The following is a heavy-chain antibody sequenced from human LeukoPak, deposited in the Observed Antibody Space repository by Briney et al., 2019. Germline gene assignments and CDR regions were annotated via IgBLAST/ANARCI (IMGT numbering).Heavy chain of an antibody. CDR2: TWYDGSNK. J-gene: IGHJ4*02. CDR3: ARSPSYYYDSSGYYSY. CDR1: GFTFSSYG. D-gene: IGHD3-22*01. V-gene: IGHV3-33*08. Sequence: GGSLRLSCAASGFTFSSYGMHWVRQAPGKGLEWVAVTWYDGSNKYYADSVKGRFTISRDNSKNTLYLQINSLRAEDTAVYYCARSPSYYYDSSGYYSYWGQGTLVTVSS.